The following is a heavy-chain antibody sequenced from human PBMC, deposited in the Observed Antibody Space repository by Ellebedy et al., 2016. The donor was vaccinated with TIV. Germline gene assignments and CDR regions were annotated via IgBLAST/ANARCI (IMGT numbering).Heavy chain of an antibody. CDR1: GFTFSSYS. V-gene: IGHV3-21*01. Sequence: GESLKISXAASGFTFSSYSMNWVRQAPGRGLEWVSSISSSSSYIYYADSVKGRFTISRDNAKNSLYLQMNSLRAEDTAVYYCARDGGDIVVVPAAKDAFDIWGQGTMVTVSS. D-gene: IGHD2-2*01. CDR3: ARDGGDIVVVPAAKDAFDI. J-gene: IGHJ3*02. CDR2: ISSSSSYI.